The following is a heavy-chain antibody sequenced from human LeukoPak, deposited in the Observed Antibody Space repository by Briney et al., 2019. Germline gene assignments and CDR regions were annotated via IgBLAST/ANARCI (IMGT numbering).Heavy chain of an antibody. V-gene: IGHV1-3*01. Sequence: ASVKVSCKASGDTFTSYAMHWVRQAPGQRLEWMGWINAGNGNTIYSQKFQGRVTITRDTSATTAYMELSSLRSEDTAVYYCARHLIAVAVNHYYYGIDVWGQGTTVTVSS. CDR1: GDTFTSYA. CDR2: INAGNGNT. CDR3: ARHLIAVAVNHYYYGIDV. J-gene: IGHJ6*02. D-gene: IGHD6-19*01.